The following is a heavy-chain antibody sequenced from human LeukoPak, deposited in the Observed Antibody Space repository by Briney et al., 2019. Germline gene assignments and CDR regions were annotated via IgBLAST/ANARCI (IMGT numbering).Heavy chain of an antibody. J-gene: IGHJ5*02. CDR3: ARDPGKSGSCLLYGCVDWFDP. CDR2: IFHSGNT. V-gene: IGHV4-39*07. D-gene: IGHD2-15*01. CDR1: GGSISSGDYY. Sequence: SETLSLTCTVSGGSISSGDYYWGWIRQPPGKGLEWIASIFHSGNTYYNPSLKSRVTISVDTSKNQFSLKLISVTAADTAVYYCARDPGKSGSCLLYGCVDWFDPWGQGTLVTVSS.